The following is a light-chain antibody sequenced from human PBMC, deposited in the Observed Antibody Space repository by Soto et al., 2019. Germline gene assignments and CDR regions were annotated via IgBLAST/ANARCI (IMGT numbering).Light chain of an antibody. Sequence: EIVMTQSPVTLSVSPGERATLSCGASQSVSTNLAWYQQKPGQAPRLLSSYPSSRATGIPDRFSGSGSGTDFTLTISRLEPEDFAMYYCHQYGSSPHTFGQGTRLEIK. V-gene: IGKV3-20*01. CDR2: YPS. CDR3: HQYGSSPHT. CDR1: QSVSTN. J-gene: IGKJ5*01.